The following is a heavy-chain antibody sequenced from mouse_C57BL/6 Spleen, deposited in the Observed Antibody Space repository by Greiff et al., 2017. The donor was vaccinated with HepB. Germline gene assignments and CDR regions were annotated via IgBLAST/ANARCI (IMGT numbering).Heavy chain of an antibody. V-gene: IGHV14-1*01. Sequence: DVQLQQSGAELVRPGASVKLSCTASGFNIKDYYMHWVKQRPEQGLEWIGRIDPEDGDTEYAPKFQGKATMTADTSSNTAYLQLSSLTSEDTAVYYCTRDYDAYWYFDVWGTGTTVTVSS. CDR3: TRDYDAYWYFDV. D-gene: IGHD2-4*01. J-gene: IGHJ1*03. CDR2: IDPEDGDT. CDR1: GFNIKDYY.